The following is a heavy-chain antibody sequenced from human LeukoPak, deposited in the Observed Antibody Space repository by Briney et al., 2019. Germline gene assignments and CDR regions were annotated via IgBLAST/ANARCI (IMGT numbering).Heavy chain of an antibody. V-gene: IGHV3-23*01. J-gene: IGHJ6*03. CDR3: ARHSDGSRWGHSYFYYMDV. D-gene: IGHD6-13*01. CDR1: GLTVSNVA. CDR2: IISNGVST. Sequence: GGSLTLSCPASGLTVSNVAMSWARQAPGKGLEWVSAIISNGVSTYYTDFVKGRFTISRDTSMNTVFLQMNSLRDDDTAVYYCARHSDGSRWGHSYFYYMDVWGKGTTVTVSS.